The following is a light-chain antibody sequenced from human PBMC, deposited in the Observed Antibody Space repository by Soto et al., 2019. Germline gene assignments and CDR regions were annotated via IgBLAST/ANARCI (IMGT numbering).Light chain of an antibody. V-gene: IGLV1-51*02. CDR2: ENN. CDR3: GTWDGTLSVWV. Sequence: QSVLTQPPSVSAAPGQKVTISCSGSSSNIGNNYASWYQQFPGTAPKVLIYENNKRPSGIPDRFSGSKSGTSATLDITGLQTGDEADYYCGTWDGTLSVWVFGGWTKLTVL. J-gene: IGLJ3*02. CDR1: SSNIGNNY.